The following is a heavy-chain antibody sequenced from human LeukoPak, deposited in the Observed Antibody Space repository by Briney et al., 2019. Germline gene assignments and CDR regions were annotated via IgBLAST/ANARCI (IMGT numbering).Heavy chain of an antibody. J-gene: IGHJ6*02. CDR2: IIPIFGTA. V-gene: IGHV1-69*13. CDR3: ARGPVVAATPPYYYYGMDV. CDR1: GGTFSIYA. Sequence: GASVTVSCKASGGTFSIYAISWVRQAPGQGLEWMGGIIPIFGTANYAQKVQGRVTITADESTSTAYMELSSLRSEDTAVYYCARGPVVAATPPYYYYGMDVWGQGTTVTVS. D-gene: IGHD2-15*01.